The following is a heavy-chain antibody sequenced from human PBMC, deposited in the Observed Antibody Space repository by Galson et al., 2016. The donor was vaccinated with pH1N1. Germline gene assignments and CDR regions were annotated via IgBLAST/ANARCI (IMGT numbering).Heavy chain of an antibody. V-gene: IGHV5-51*01. CDR3: ARQNDYGDYRGDAFEI. CDR1: GYRFSSSW. Sequence: QSGAEVKKPGESLKISCKGSGYRFSSSWIGWVRQMPGKGLEWMGIIHLGGSHIRYSPSFQVQVTISADKSINIVSLQCSSLKASDTAMYYCARQNDYGDYRGDAFEIWGQGTMVTVSS. D-gene: IGHD4-17*01. CDR2: IHLGGSHI. J-gene: IGHJ3*02.